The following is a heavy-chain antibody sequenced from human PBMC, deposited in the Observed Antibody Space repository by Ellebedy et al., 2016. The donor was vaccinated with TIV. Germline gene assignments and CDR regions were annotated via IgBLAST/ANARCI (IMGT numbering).Heavy chain of an antibody. Sequence: GGSLRLSCAASGFTVSYTYMSWVRQAPGKGLEWVSVIHTGGDTYYADSVKGRFTISRDSSKNTLYLQMNSLRAEDTAVYYCARRISGTYGDDALDIWGQGTMVTVS. CDR3: ARRISGTYGDDALDI. J-gene: IGHJ3*02. D-gene: IGHD1-20*01. CDR1: GFTVSYTY. CDR2: IHTGGDT. V-gene: IGHV3-53*01.